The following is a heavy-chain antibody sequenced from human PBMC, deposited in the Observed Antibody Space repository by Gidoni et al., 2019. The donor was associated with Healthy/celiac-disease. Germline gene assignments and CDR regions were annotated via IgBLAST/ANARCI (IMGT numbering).Heavy chain of an antibody. CDR2: IYYSGST. CDR1: GGSISSSSYY. V-gene: IGHV4-39*01. Sequence: QLQLQESGPGLVKPSETLSLTCTVSGGSISSSSYYWGWIRQPPGKGLEWIGSIYYSGSTYYNPSLKSRVTISVDTSKNQFSLKLSSVTAADTAVYYCARFLWGPYYMDVWGKGTTVTVSS. CDR3: ARFLWGPYYMDV. D-gene: IGHD7-27*01. J-gene: IGHJ6*03.